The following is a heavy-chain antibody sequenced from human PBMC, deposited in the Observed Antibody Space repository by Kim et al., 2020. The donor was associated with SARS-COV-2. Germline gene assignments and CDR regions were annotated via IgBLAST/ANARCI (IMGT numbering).Heavy chain of an antibody. V-gene: IGHV3-15*01. CDR3: TTAALEQTFYYYGMDV. CDR1: GFTFSNAW. J-gene: IGHJ6*02. Sequence: GGSLRLSCAASGFTFSNAWMSWVRQAPGKGLEWVGRIKSKTDGGTTDYAAPVKGRFTISRDDSKNTLYLQMNSLKTEDTAVYYCTTAALEQTFYYYGMDVWGQGTTVTVSS. CDR2: IKSKTDGGTT. D-gene: IGHD1-1*01.